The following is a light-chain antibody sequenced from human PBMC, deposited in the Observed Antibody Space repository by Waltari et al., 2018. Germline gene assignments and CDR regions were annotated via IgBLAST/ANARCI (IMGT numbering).Light chain of an antibody. CDR2: KAS. Sequence: DIQMTQSPSTLSASVGDRVTITCRASQSISGWLAWYQQKPGKAPKLLIYKASTLESGVPSRFSGSGSGTESTLTINSLQPDDFATYYCQQYDTFMWTFGQGTKVDI. CDR3: QQYDTFMWT. J-gene: IGKJ1*01. V-gene: IGKV1-5*03. CDR1: QSISGW.